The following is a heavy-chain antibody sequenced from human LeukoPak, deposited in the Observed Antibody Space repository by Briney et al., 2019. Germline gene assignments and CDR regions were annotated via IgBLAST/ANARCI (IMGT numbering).Heavy chain of an antibody. J-gene: IGHJ3*02. CDR1: GYTFTGYY. D-gene: IGHD3-22*01. V-gene: IGHV1-2*02. CDR2: INPNSGGT. CDR3: ARDSNYYDSTRRAFDI. Sequence: ASVTVSCKASGYTFTGYYMHWVRQAPGQGLEWMGWINPNSGGTNYAQKFQGRVTMTRDTSISTAYMELSRLRSDDTAVYYCARDSNYYDSTRRAFDIWGQGTMVTVSS.